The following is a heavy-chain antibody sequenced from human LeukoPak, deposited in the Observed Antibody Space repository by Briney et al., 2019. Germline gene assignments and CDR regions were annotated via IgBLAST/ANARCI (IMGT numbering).Heavy chain of an antibody. Sequence: PGGSLRLSCAASGFTFSSYAMSWVRQAPGKGLERVSAISGSGGSTYYADSVKGRFTISRDNSKNTLYLQMNSLRAEDTAVYYCAKDWAHITMIVVVIGPYFDYWGQGTLVTVSS. J-gene: IGHJ4*02. CDR2: ISGSGGST. CDR3: AKDWAHITMIVVVIGPYFDY. V-gene: IGHV3-23*01. D-gene: IGHD3-22*01. CDR1: GFTFSSYA.